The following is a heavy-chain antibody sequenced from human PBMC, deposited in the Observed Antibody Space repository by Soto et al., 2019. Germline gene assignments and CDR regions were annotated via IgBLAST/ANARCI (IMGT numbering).Heavy chain of an antibody. CDR2: IYPGDSEI. V-gene: IGHV5-51*01. CDR1: GYTFSTYW. D-gene: IGHD6-19*01. J-gene: IGHJ5*02. Sequence: EVQLVQSGAEVKKPGESLKISCKGSGYTFSTYWIAWVRQMPGKGLEWMGIIYPGDSEIRYSPAFQGQVTISADKSTHTAHRQWSRLKASDTAMYYWASGLNSGWYNWFDPWGQGTLVTVSS. CDR3: ASGLNSGWYNWFDP.